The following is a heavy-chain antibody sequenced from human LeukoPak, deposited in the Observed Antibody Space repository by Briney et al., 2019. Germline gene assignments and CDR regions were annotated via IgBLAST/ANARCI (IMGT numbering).Heavy chain of an antibody. J-gene: IGHJ3*02. V-gene: IGHV1-69*05. CDR3: ARETLPVVPAAIGVSSSAFDI. Sequence: SVKFSCKASGGTFSSYAISWVRQAPGQGLEWMGGIIPIFGTANYAQKFQGRVTNTTDESTSTAYMELSSLRSEDTAVYYCARETLPVVPAAIGVSSSAFDIWGQGTMVTVSS. CDR1: GGTFSSYA. D-gene: IGHD2-2*01. CDR2: IIPIFGTA.